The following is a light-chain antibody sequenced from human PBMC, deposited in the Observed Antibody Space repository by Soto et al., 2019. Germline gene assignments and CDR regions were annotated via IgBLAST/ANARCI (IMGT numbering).Light chain of an antibody. V-gene: IGLV2-14*01. CDR3: IAYTSRNFRVV. J-gene: IGLJ2*01. Sequence: QSALTQPASVAGSAGQSITISCTGASSDIGGYSYVSLYQQHPGKAHKLIIYEVGNRPSGISDRFSGSKSGNTASLTISGLRAEDEADDHCIAYTSRNFRVVFGGGTKLTVL. CDR2: EVG. CDR1: SSDIGGYSY.